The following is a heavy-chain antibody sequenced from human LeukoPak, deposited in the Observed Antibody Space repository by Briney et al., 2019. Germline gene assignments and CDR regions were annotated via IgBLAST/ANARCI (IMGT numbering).Heavy chain of an antibody. D-gene: IGHD6-13*01. Sequence: RGESLKISCQGSGYNFPIYWIGWVRQLPGQGLEWMGIIYPDDSNTIYGPSFQGQVTISADKSINTAYLEWSSLKASDPAIYYCARQGAAGKYYYYYMDVWGKGTTVTVSS. CDR3: ARQGAAGKYYYYYMDV. CDR1: GYNFPIYW. J-gene: IGHJ6*03. CDR2: IYPDDSNT. V-gene: IGHV5-51*01.